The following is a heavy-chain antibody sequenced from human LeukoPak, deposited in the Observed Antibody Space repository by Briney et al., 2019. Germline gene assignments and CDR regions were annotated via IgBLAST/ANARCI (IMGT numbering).Heavy chain of an antibody. CDR3: ARGIQPSGQDY. CDR2: ITGSGGDT. CDR1: GFTFSSYA. J-gene: IGHJ4*02. D-gene: IGHD5-18*01. V-gene: IGHV3-23*01. Sequence: PGGSLRLSCAASGFTFSSYAMSWVRQAPGKGLEWVSAITGSGGDTFHADSVKGRFTISRDNAKNSLYLQMNSLRAEDTAVYYCARGIQPSGQDYWGQGTLVTVSS.